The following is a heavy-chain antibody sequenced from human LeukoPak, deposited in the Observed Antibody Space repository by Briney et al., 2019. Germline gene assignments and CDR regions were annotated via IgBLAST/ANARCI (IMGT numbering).Heavy chain of an antibody. CDR1: GGSISSYY. Sequence: SETLSLTCTVSGGSISSYYWSWIRQPPGKGLEWIGYIYYSGSTNYNPSLKSRVTISVDTSKNQFSLKLSSVTAADTAVYYCARALYCSSTSCYTEHNWFDPWGQGTLATVSS. CDR3: ARALYCSSTSCYTEHNWFDP. V-gene: IGHV4-59*01. D-gene: IGHD2-2*02. CDR2: IYYSGST. J-gene: IGHJ5*02.